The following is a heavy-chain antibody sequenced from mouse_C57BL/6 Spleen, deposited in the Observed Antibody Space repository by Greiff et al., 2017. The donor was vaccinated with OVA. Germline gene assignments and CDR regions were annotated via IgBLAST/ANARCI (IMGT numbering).Heavy chain of an antibody. V-gene: IGHV5-17*01. CDR2: ISSGSSTI. Sequence: EVKLQESGGGLVKPGGSLKLSCAASGFTFSDYGMHWVRQAPENGLEWVAYISSGSSTIYYADTVKGRFTIARDNAKNTLFLQMTSLRSEDTAMYYCARSYYYGSSGRYCDVWGTGTTVTVSS. CDR3: ARSYYYGSSGRYCDV. CDR1: GFTFSDYG. J-gene: IGHJ1*03. D-gene: IGHD1-1*01.